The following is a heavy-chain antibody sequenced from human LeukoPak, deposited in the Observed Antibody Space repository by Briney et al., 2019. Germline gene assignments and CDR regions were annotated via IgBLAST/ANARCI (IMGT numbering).Heavy chain of an antibody. CDR3: ARRGEAMDPFDY. D-gene: IGHD5-18*01. J-gene: IGHJ4*02. CDR2: IYPGDSDT. CDR1: GYSFTSYW. Sequence: PGESLKISCKDSGYSFTSYWIGWVRQMPGKGLELMGIIYPGDSDTRYSPSFQGQVTISADKSINTAYLQWSSLKASDTAIYYCARRGEAMDPFDYWGQGTLVTVSS. V-gene: IGHV5-51*01.